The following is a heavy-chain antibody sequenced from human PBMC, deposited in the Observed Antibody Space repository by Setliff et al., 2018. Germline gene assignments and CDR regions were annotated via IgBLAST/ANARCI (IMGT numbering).Heavy chain of an antibody. CDR1: GFTFSRYW. V-gene: IGHV3-74*01. J-gene: IGHJ4*01. Sequence: SLRLSCEASGFTFSRYWMHWVRQAPGKGLVWVSHIHNDGTSTSYADSVKGRFTISRDNAKNTVYLEMNRLRAEDTAIYYCVKGTNVVMVYTGFDHWGQGTLVTVSS. CDR2: IHNDGTST. D-gene: IGHD2-8*01. CDR3: VKGTNVVMVYTGFDH.